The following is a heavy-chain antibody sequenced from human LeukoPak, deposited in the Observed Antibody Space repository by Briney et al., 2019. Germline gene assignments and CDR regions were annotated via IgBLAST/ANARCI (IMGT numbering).Heavy chain of an antibody. V-gene: IGHV3-23*01. D-gene: IGHD3-10*01. CDR1: GFTSSSYA. Sequence: GGSLRLSCAASGFTSSSYALNWVRQAPGKGLEWVATVSGSGDRMYHADSVKGRFTISRDNSKNTLYLQLNSLRAEDTAVYYCAREGSGRTAYNDGLDVWGQGTMATVSS. CDR2: VSGSGDRM. J-gene: IGHJ3*01. CDR3: AREGSGRTAYNDGLDV.